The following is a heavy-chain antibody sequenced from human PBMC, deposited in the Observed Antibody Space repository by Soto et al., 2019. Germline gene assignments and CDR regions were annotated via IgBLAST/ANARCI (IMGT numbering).Heavy chain of an antibody. D-gene: IGHD6-19*01. CDR2: ISYNGGGT. V-gene: IGHV3-23*01. CDR3: AKEGEHSSGWANFDY. Sequence: PGGSLRLSCAASGFTFSKYAMTWARQAPGKGLEWVSAISYNGGGTYYVDSVKGRFTVSRDNSKNTLYLQMNSLRAEDTAVYYCAKEGEHSSGWANFDYWGQGTLVTVSS. CDR1: GFTFSKYA. J-gene: IGHJ4*02.